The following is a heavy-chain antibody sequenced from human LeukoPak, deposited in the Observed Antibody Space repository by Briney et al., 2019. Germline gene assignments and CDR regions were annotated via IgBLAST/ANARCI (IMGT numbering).Heavy chain of an antibody. J-gene: IGHJ3*02. CDR3: ARMSGAYGDRGSCLNAFDI. CDR1: GYSISSRHY. D-gene: IGHD2-21*01. V-gene: IGHV4-38-2*01. CDR2: IYHSGTA. Sequence: SDTLSLICALSGYSISSRHYWGWIRQPPGKGLDWIGSIYHSGTASRYPALTGRVTISVDTSRNQISLKLSSVTVTDTDTYYCARMSGAYGDRGSCLNAFDIWGQGTMVTVSS.